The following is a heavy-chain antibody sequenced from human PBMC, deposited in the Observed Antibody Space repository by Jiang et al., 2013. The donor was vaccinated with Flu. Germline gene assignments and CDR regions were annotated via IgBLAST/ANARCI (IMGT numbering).Heavy chain of an antibody. D-gene: IGHD6-13*01. CDR1: GFTFSSYA. J-gene: IGHJ5*02. V-gene: IGHV3-30-3*01. CDR3: AREGVPQLPGIAAAGTPFLVWFDP. CDR2: ISYDGSNK. Sequence: SGFTFSSYAMHWVRQAPGKGLEWVAVISYDGSNKYYADSVKGRFTISRDNSKNTLYLQMNSLRAEDTAVYYCAREGVPQLPGIAAAGTPFLVWFDPWGQGTLVTVSS.